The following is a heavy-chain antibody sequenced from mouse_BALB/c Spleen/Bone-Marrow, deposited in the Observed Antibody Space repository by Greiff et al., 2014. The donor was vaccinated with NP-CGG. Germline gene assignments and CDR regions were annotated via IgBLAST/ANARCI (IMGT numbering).Heavy chain of an antibody. D-gene: IGHD3-1*01. Sequence: GQLKEAGGELLEPGASVKLSCTASCFKIKETYIHWGKKRPEQGLEWIGRIDPANADTKYGPKFQGKATITADTSSNTVYLQFISLTSEDTAIYYCVRAARTFDYWGRGTTLTVSS. CDR1: CFKIKETY. CDR3: VRAARTFDY. V-gene: IGHV14-3*02. J-gene: IGHJ2*01. CDR2: IDPANADT.